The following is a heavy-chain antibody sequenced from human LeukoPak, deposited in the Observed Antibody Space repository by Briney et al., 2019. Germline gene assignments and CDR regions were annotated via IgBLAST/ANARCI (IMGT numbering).Heavy chain of an antibody. CDR3: ARDQWWQFIAVAITSYFDR. J-gene: IGHJ4*02. CDR2: IKPDGSEK. V-gene: IGHV3-7*01. Sequence: GGSLRLSCAGSGFSFSSHWMSWVRQAPGKGLEWVANIKPDGSEKHYVDSVKGRFTISRDNAKNSLYLQMNSLRAEDTAVYYCARDQWWQFIAVAITSYFDRWGLGALVTVSS. CDR1: GFSFSSHW. D-gene: IGHD6-19*01.